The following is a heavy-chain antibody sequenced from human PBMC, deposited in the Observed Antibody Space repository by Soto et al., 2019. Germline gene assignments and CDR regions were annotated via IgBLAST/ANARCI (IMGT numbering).Heavy chain of an antibody. CDR2: INPNSGGT. J-gene: IGHJ4*02. CDR3: ARDRYYDSSGYPAYHFDY. CDR1: GYTFTGYY. Sequence: ASVKVSCKASGYTFTGYYMHWVRQAPGQGLEWMGWINPNSGGTNYAQKFQGWVTMTRDTSISTAYMELSRLRSDDTAVYYCARDRYYDSSGYPAYHFDYWGQGTLVTVSS. V-gene: IGHV1-2*04. D-gene: IGHD3-22*01.